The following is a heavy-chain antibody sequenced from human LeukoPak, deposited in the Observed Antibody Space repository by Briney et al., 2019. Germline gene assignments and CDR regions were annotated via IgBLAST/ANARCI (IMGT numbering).Heavy chain of an antibody. J-gene: IGHJ6*02. Sequence: PGGSLRLSCVASGFTFSRYWMTWVRQAPGKGLEWVANIKQDGGEKTYADSVKGRFTISRDNAKNAVYLQMNSLRVADTAVYYCARGTAMEIYFYGMDVWGQGTTVTVSS. D-gene: IGHD2-21*02. V-gene: IGHV3-7*03. CDR3: ARGTAMEIYFYGMDV. CDR1: GFTFSRYW. CDR2: IKQDGGEK.